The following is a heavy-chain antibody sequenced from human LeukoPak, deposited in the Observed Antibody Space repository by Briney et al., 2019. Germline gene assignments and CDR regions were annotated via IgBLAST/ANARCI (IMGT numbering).Heavy chain of an antibody. D-gene: IGHD1-26*01. CDR3: ARSSISSYYED. CDR1: GFTVSSSY. Sequence: GGSLRLSCAGSGFTVSSSYMSWVRQAPGRGLEWVSILYSGGSIFYADSVKGRFTISRDISKNMLHLQMNSLRADDTDVYYCARSSISSYYEDWGQGTLVTVSS. CDR2: LYSGGSI. V-gene: IGHV3-66*01. J-gene: IGHJ4*02.